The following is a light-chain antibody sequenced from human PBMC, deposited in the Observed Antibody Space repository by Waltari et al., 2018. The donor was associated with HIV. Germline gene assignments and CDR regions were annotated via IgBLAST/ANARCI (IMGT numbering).Light chain of an antibody. CDR3: LLYYGGAQRYV. J-gene: IGLJ1*01. CDR2: RPR. Sequence: QTVVTQEPSLTVSPGGTVTLTCASSTGAVTCGNYPNWFQQKPGHAPRGLIYRPRSKNSWTPSRFSGCLLGGKAALTLSGVQPEDEAEYYCLLYYGGAQRYVFGTGTKVTVL. V-gene: IGLV7-43*01. CDR1: TGAVTCGNY.